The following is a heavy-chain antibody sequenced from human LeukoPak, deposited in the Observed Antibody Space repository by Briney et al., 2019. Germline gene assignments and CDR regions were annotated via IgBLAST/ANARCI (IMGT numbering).Heavy chain of an antibody. Sequence: ASVKVSCKASGYIFSSYGMSWVRQAPGQGLEWMGWISIYNGNTNYAQKFQDRVTMTTDSSTRTAYMELTSLRFDDTAVYYCARNQRRVGVIQYHFDNWGQGILVTVSS. V-gene: IGHV1-18*01. D-gene: IGHD3-3*01. CDR2: ISIYNGNT. CDR3: ARNQRRVGVIQYHFDN. J-gene: IGHJ4*02. CDR1: GYIFSSYG.